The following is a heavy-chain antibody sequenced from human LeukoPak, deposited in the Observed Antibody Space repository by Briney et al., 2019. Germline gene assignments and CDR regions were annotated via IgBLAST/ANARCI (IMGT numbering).Heavy chain of an antibody. CDR2: INHSGST. CDR1: GGSFSGYY. V-gene: IGHV4-34*01. D-gene: IGHD3-16*02. Sequence: PSEALSLTCAVYGGSFSGYYWSWIRQPPGKGLEWMGEINHSGSTNYNPSLKSRVTISVDTSKNQFSLKLSSVTAADTAVYYCARGRRNDYVWGSYRSGYFDYWGQGTLVTVSS. J-gene: IGHJ4*02. CDR3: ARGRRNDYVWGSYRSGYFDY.